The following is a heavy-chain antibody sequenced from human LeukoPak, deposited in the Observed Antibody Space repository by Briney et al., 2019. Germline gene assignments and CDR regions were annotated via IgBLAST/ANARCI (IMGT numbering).Heavy chain of an antibody. CDR3: ARERRIAVAGGRYYYYGMDV. CDR2: ISAYNGNT. D-gene: IGHD6-19*01. J-gene: IGHJ6*02. V-gene: IGHV1-18*01. CDR1: GYTFTSYG. Sequence: RASVKVSCKASGYTFTSYGISWVRQAPGQGLEWMGWISAYNGNTNYAQKLQGRVTMTTDTSTSTAYMELRSLRSDDTAVYYCARERRIAVAGGRYYYYGMDVWGQGTTVTVSS.